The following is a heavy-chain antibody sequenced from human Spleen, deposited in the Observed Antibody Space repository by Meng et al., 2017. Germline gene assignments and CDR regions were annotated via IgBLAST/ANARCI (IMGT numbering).Heavy chain of an antibody. CDR2: INPNSGGT. D-gene: IGHD4-17*01. CDR1: AGAFSNYA. V-gene: IGHV1-2*02. J-gene: IGHJ4*02. CDR3: ARACFTTVTTPWLIDDY. Sequence: VLQGEVGAEVKRAGSSVKGACKGFAGAFSNYAVSWVQQAPGQGLEGMGEINPNSGGTNDAQKFQGRVTMTRDTSISTAYMALNRLRSDDTAVDYCARACFTTVTTPWLIDDYWGQGTLVTVSS.